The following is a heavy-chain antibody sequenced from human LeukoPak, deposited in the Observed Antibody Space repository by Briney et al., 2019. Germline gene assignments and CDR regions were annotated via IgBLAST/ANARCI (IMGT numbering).Heavy chain of an antibody. D-gene: IGHD5-24*01. CDR3: VRGGQGDGYSADEAFDI. J-gene: IGHJ3*02. CDR2: IYHSGST. V-gene: IGHV4-4*02. CDR1: GGSISSSNW. Sequence: SETLSLTCAVSGGSISSSNWWSWVRQPPGKGLEWIGEIYHSGSTNYNPSLKSRVTISVDKSKNQFSLKLSSVTAADTAVYYCVRGGQGDGYSADEAFDIWGQGTMVTVSS.